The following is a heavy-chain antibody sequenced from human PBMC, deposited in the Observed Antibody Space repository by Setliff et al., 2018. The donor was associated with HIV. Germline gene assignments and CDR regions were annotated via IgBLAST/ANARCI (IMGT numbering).Heavy chain of an antibody. CDR3: ARDQKGYSYGYFDS. Sequence: SETLSLTCTSSGDSISDYYWSWIRQPAGKGLEWIGRMHTSGNTNYNPSLKSRVTMSVDTSKNQFSLRLSSVTAADTAVYYCARDQKGYSYGYFDSWGQGTLVTVSS. D-gene: IGHD5-18*01. CDR1: GDSISDYY. CDR2: MHTSGNT. V-gene: IGHV4-4*07. J-gene: IGHJ4*02.